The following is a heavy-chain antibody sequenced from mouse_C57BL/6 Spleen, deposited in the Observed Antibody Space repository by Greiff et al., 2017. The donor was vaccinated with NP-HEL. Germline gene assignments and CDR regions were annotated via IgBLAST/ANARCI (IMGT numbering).Heavy chain of an antibody. J-gene: IGHJ3*01. CDR3: ADYEWFAY. CDR2: INPNNGGT. Sequence: EVQLQQSGPELVKPGASVKISCKASGYTFTDYYMNWVKQSHGKSLEWIGDINPNNGGTSYNQKFKGKATLTVDQSSRTAYMELRSLTSEDSAVYYCADYEWFAYWGQGTLVTVSA. V-gene: IGHV1-26*01. D-gene: IGHD2-4*01. CDR1: GYTFTDYY.